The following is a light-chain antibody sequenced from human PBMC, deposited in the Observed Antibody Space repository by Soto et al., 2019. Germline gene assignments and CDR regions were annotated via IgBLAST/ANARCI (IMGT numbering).Light chain of an antibody. Sequence: DIQLTQSPSFLSASVGDTVTITCRASQGMSTYLAWYQQKPGKVPKLLIRSASTLQSGVPPRFSGGGSGTEYPLQLSTLQPDDAGIYYCQQLNGYQLACGGGTNVELK. V-gene: IGKV1-9*01. CDR3: QQLNGYQLA. CDR2: SAS. J-gene: IGKJ4*02. CDR1: QGMSTY.